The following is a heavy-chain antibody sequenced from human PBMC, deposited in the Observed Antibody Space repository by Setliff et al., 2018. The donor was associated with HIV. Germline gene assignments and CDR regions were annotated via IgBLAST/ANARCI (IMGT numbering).Heavy chain of an antibody. D-gene: IGHD3-16*01. Sequence: SETLSLTCAVYSGSFSGYYLSWIRQSPGKGLEWIGEINHSGGTNDNPSLKSRVTISLDTSRNQFSLKLSSVTAADTAVYYCARDVPWGDYYYYMDVWGKGTTVTVSS. CDR2: INHSGGT. CDR1: SGSFSGYY. V-gene: IGHV4-34*01. J-gene: IGHJ6*03. CDR3: ARDVPWGDYYYYMDV.